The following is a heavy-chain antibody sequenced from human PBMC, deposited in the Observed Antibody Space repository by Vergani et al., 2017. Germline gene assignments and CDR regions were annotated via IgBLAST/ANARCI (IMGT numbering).Heavy chain of an antibody. CDR3: ARVSLVPSNSAIDY. Sequence: QVQLQESGPGLVKPSETLSLTCTVSGGSISSYYWSWIRQPAGKGLEWIGRIYTSGSTNYNPSLKSRVTMSVDTSKNQFSLKLSSVTAADTAVYYCARVSLVPSNSAIDYWGQGTLVTVSS. CDR1: GGSISSYY. J-gene: IGHJ4*02. V-gene: IGHV4-4*07. D-gene: IGHD2-2*01. CDR2: IYTSGST.